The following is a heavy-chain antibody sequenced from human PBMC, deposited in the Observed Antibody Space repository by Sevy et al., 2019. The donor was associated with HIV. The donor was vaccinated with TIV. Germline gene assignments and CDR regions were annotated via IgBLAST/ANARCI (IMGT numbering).Heavy chain of an antibody. D-gene: IGHD2-2*01. V-gene: IGHV4-34*01. Sequence: SETLSLTCAVYGGSFSGYYWNWIRHPPGKALEWIGEINHSGSTNYNPSLKSRVTISVDTSKNQFSLKLNSVTAADTAVYYCARAPPVVVVPGAPSWFDHWGQGTLVTVSS. CDR3: ARAPPVVVVPGAPSWFDH. J-gene: IGHJ5*02. CDR2: INHSGST. CDR1: GGSFSGYY.